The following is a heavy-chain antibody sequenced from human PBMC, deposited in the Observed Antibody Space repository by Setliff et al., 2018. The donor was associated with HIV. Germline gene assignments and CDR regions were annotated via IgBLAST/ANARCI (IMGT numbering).Heavy chain of an antibody. CDR3: ARDREYYDSSGSYYFDY. D-gene: IGHD3-22*01. CDR1: GFTFSSYS. Sequence: PGESLKISCAASGFTFSSYSMNWVRQAPGKGLEWVSYISSSSNTIYYADSVKGRFTISRDNAKNSLYLQMNSLRAEDTAVYYRARDREYYDSSGSYYFDYWGQGTLVTVSS. CDR2: ISSSSNTI. J-gene: IGHJ4*02. V-gene: IGHV3-48*01.